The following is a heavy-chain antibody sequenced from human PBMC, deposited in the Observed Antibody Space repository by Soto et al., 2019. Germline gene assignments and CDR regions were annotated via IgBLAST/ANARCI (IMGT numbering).Heavy chain of an antibody. CDR3: AKGGQQLVRYYFDY. D-gene: IGHD6-13*01. CDR2: ISHGGSND. CDR1: GFTFSSYG. Sequence: QVQLVESGGGVVQPGRSLRLSCAASGFTFSSYGMHWVRQAPGKGLEWVAVISHGGSNDYYADSVKGRFTISRDNSKNTLWLKMNSLRAEDTAVYYCAKGGQQLVRYYFDYWGQGTLVTVSS. J-gene: IGHJ4*02. V-gene: IGHV3-30*18.